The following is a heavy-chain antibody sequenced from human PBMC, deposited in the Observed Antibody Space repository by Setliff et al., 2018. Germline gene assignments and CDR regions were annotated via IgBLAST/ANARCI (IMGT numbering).Heavy chain of an antibody. D-gene: IGHD5-12*01. CDR3: ARGGTYRYFDY. CDR1: GDSISSRRNY. J-gene: IGHJ4*02. Sequence: SETLSLTCTVSGDSISSRRNYWGWFRQPAGKELEWIGQIYTSWSTIYNPSLKSRVTILVDTSKNQFSLRLSSVTAADTAVYYCARGGTYRYFDYWGQGTLVTVSS. V-gene: IGHV4-61*09. CDR2: IYTSWST.